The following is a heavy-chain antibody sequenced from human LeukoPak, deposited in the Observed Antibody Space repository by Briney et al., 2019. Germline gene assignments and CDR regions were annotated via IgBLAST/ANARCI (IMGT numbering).Heavy chain of an antibody. D-gene: IGHD4-17*01. V-gene: IGHV3-23*01. CDR1: GFTLSSYT. J-gene: IGHJ4*02. CDR2: ISGSGGGT. Sequence: GGSLRLSCAASGFTLSSYTMTWVRQAPGKGLEWVSGISGSGGGTYYADSVKGRFTISRDNSKTTLYLKLNSLRVEDTAVYYCAKRSDYGINKNYFDYWGRGALVTVSS. CDR3: AKRSDYGINKNYFDY.